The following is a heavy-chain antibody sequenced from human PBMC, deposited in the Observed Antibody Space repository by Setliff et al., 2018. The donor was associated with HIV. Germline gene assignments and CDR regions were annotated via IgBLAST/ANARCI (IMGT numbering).Heavy chain of an antibody. CDR3: ARVADSSGYYHLDY. V-gene: IGHV4-34*01. J-gene: IGHJ4*02. CDR2: VYHSGSS. Sequence: SETLSLTCAVYGGSFSGYSWSWIRQPPGKGPEWIGEVYHSGSSNYNPSLKSRVTISVDTSKKQFSLKLSPVTAADTAVYHCARVADSSGYYHLDYWGQGTLVTVSS. D-gene: IGHD3-22*01. CDR1: GGSFSGYS.